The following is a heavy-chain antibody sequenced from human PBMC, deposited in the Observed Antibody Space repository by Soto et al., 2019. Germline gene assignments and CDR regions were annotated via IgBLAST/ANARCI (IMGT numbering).Heavy chain of an antibody. V-gene: IGHV1-18*01. CDR2: ISAYNGNT. CDR3: ARPQKYILTDSYTNYFDP. J-gene: IGHJ5*02. Sequence: QVQLVQSGAEVKKPGASVKVSCKASGFTFSNYGITWLRQVPGHGLEWMGWISAYNGNTGHAQQYQGRLTMTTDTSTSTAYMELRSLRPDDTSVDYCARPQKYILTDSYTNYFDPWGQGTLVTVSS. D-gene: IGHD3-9*01. CDR1: GFTFSNYG.